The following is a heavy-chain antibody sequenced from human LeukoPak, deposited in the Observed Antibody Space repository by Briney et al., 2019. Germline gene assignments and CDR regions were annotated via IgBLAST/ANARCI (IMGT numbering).Heavy chain of an antibody. J-gene: IGHJ4*02. Sequence: SVKVSCKASGGTYSNYAVSWVRQAPGQGLEWVGRIIPIFGIANYAQKFQGRVTITADKSTSTAYMEQSSVRSEDTAVYYCASGGPDIVVVPAAAYFDYWGQGTLVTVSS. CDR1: GGTYSNYA. V-gene: IGHV1-69*04. CDR2: IIPIFGIA. D-gene: IGHD2-2*01. CDR3: ASGGPDIVVVPAAAYFDY.